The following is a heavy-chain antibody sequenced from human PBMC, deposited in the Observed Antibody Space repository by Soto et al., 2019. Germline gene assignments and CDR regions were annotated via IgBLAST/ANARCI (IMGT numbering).Heavy chain of an antibody. CDR1: GGSIRSYY. D-gene: IGHD5-18*01. J-gene: IGHJ4*02. CDR3: ARGAADTAMVDS. V-gene: IGHV4-59*01. Sequence: PSETLSLTCTVSGGSIRSYYWTWIRQPPGKGLEWLGYIFYSGSTFYNPSLKSRVTISIHTSKSQFSLQLTSVTAADTAVYYCARGAADTAMVDSWGQGTMVTVYS. CDR2: IFYSGST.